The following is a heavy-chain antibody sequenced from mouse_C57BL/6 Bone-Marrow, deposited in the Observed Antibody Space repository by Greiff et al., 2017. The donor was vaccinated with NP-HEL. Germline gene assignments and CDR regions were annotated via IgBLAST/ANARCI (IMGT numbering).Heavy chain of an antibody. CDR3: ARHNSNYEDWYFDV. V-gene: IGHV5-15*01. CDR2: ISNLAYSI. Sequence: EVKVVESGGGLVQPGGSLKLSCAASGFTFSDYGMAWVRQAPRRGPEGVAFISNLAYSIYYADTVTGRFTISRENAKNTLYLEMSSLRSEDTAMYYCARHNSNYEDWYFDVWGTGTTVTVSS. D-gene: IGHD2-5*01. J-gene: IGHJ1*03. CDR1: GFTFSDYG.